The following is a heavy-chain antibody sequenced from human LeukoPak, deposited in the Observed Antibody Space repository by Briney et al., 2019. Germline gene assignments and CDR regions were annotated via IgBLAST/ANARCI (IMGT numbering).Heavy chain of an antibody. V-gene: IGHV1-69*13. J-gene: IGHJ4*02. CDR1: GGTFSSYA. CDR3: ARDRVEQIGWLSGYGSGSPGLDY. D-gene: IGHD3-10*01. CDR2: IIPIFGTA. Sequence: GASVEVSCKASGGTFSSYAISWVRQAPGQGLEWMGGIIPIFGTANYAQKFQGRVTITADESTSTAYMELSSLRSEDTAVYYCARDRVEQIGWLSGYGSGSPGLDYWGQGTLVTVSS.